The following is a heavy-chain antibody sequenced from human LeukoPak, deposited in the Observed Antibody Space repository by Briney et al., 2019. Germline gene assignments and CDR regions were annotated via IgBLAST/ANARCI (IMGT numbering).Heavy chain of an antibody. CDR2: IWYDGSNK. CDR3: ASASYCKGGSCFSVL. V-gene: IGHV3-33*01. CDR1: GFTFSRYG. Sequence: GGSLTLSCAASGFTFSRYGMHWVRQAPGKGLEWVAVIWYDGSNKYYADSVKGRFTISRDNSKNTLYLQMNSLRAEDTAVYYCASASYCKGGSCFSVLWGQRTLVSVSS. J-gene: IGHJ4*02. D-gene: IGHD2-15*01.